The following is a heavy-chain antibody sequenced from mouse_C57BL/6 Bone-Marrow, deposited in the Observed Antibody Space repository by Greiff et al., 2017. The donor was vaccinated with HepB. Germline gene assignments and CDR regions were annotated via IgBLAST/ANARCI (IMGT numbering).Heavy chain of an antibody. Sequence: VKLVESGPGLVAPSQRLSITCTVSGFSLTSYAISWVRQPPGKGLEWLGVIWTGGGTNYNSALKSRLSISKDNSKSQVFLKMNSLQTDDTARYYCARNEAQATFYYAMGDWGQGTTVTVSS. CDR3: ARNEAQATFYYAMGD. CDR2: IWTGGGT. D-gene: IGHD3-2*02. V-gene: IGHV2-9-1*01. J-gene: IGHJ4*01. CDR1: GFSLTSYA.